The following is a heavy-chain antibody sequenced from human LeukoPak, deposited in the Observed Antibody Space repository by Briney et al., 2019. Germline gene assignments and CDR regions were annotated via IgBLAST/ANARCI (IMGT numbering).Heavy chain of an antibody. J-gene: IGHJ3*02. CDR1: GGSISSGGYY. D-gene: IGHD3-10*01. Sequence: TLSLTCTVSGGSISSGGYYWSWIRQHPGRGLEWIGYIYYSGSTYYNPSLKSRVTISVDTSKNQFSLKLSSVTAADTAVYYCARWVYTMVRGPNDAFDIWGQGTMVTVSS. CDR2: IYYSGST. CDR3: ARWVYTMVRGPNDAFDI. V-gene: IGHV4-31*03.